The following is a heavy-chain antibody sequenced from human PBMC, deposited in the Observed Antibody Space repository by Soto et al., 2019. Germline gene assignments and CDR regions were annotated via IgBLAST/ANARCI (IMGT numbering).Heavy chain of an antibody. CDR3: ARDKITGLFDY. CDR2: INHSGST. J-gene: IGHJ4*02. V-gene: IGHV4-34*01. CDR1: GGSFSGYY. D-gene: IGHD2-8*02. Sequence: QVQLQQWGAGLLKPSETLSLTCAVYGGSFSGYYWTWIRQPPGTGLEWIGEINHSGSTNYNPSLKSRVTISVDTSQNQFSLKLTSVTAADPAVYYCARDKITGLFDYCGQGTLVTVSS.